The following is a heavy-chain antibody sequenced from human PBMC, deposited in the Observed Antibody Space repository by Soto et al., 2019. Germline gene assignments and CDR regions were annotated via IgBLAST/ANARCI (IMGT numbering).Heavy chain of an antibody. Sequence: PGQSGRWAGTASGFTFRSYGMHWVRQAPGKGVEWVALMSSDGIYKKYADSVKGRFTISRENSKNTPYLQMNSLRAEDTAVYYYGKDQIAHDYWAEGILVTV. J-gene: IGHJ4*02. V-gene: IGHV3-30*18. CDR1: GFTFRSYG. CDR3: GKDQIAHDY. CDR2: MSSDGIYK.